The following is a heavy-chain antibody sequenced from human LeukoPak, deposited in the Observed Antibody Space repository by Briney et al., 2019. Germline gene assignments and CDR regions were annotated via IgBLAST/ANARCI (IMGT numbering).Heavy chain of an antibody. D-gene: IGHD4-17*01. Sequence: SVRVSCKASGGTFSSYAISWVRQAPGQGLEWMGRIIPILGIANYAQKFQGRVTITADKSTSTAYMELSSLRSEDTAVYYCASKADGYYFDYWGQGTLVTVSS. CDR3: ASKADGYYFDY. V-gene: IGHV1-69*04. J-gene: IGHJ4*02. CDR1: GGTFSSYA. CDR2: IIPILGIA.